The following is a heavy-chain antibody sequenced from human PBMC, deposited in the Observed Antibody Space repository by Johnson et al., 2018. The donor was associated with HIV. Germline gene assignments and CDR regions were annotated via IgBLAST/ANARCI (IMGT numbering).Heavy chain of an antibody. CDR3: ARERPIAPFDI. Sequence: QVQLVESGGGLVKPGGSLRLSCAASGFTFSDYYMSWIRQAPGKGLEWVAVISHDGSHKYYADSVKGRFSLSRDISKNMLYLQMHSLRAEDTAVSYCARERPIAPFDIWGQGTMVTVSS. CDR1: GFTFSDYY. CDR2: ISHDGSHK. D-gene: IGHD3-22*01. J-gene: IGHJ3*02. V-gene: IGHV3-30*03.